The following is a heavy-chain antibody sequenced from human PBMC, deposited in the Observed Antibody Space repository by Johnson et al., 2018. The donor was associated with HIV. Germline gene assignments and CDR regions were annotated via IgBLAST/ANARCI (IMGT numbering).Heavy chain of an antibody. J-gene: IGHJ3*02. Sequence: VQLVESGGGFVQPGGSLRLSCAASGFTFSSYWMHWFRQAPGKGLEWVSATTPSGGGTYYADSVKGRFTISRDNSKNTLFLQMTSLDDEDTAVYFCAKAFSTFHDAFDIWGQGTMVTVSS. CDR3: AKAFSTFHDAFDI. D-gene: IGHD2/OR15-2a*01. CDR2: TTPSGGGT. V-gene: IGHV3-23*04. CDR1: GFTFSSYW.